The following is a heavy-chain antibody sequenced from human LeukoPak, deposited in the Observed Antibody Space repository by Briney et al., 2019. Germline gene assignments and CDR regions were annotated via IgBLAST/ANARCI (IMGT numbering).Heavy chain of an antibody. CDR2: MNPNSGNT. CDR3: ASSSSPYYYYYYTDV. J-gene: IGHJ6*03. V-gene: IGHV1-8*02. Sequence: GASVKVSCKASGYTFTSYDINWVRQAPGQGLEWMGWMNPNSGNTSYAQKFQGRVTMTRNTSISTAYMELSSLRSEDTAVYYCASSSSPYYYYYYTDVWGKGTTVTVSS. D-gene: IGHD6-13*01. CDR1: GYTFTSYD.